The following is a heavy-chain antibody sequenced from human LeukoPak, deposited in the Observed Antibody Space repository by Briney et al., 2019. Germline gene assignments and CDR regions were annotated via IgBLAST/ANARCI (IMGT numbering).Heavy chain of an antibody. D-gene: IGHD6-19*01. CDR1: EYTFTAYY. J-gene: IGHJ5*02. CDR3: ARVGQWLVENDWFDP. CDR2: INPNSGDT. V-gene: IGHV1-2*02. Sequence: ASVKVSCKASEYTFTAYYVHWVRQAPGQGLEWMGWINPNSGDTNFAQNFQGRVTMTRDTSISTVYMELSRLRSDDTAVYYCARVGQWLVENDWFDPGAREPWSPSPQ.